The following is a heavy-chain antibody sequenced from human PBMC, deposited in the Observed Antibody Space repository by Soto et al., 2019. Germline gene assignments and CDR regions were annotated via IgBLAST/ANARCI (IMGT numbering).Heavy chain of an antibody. CDR2: ISPFNGNT. CDR3: AREGPNHRLS. D-gene: IGHD3-16*02. CDR1: GYPFTHYG. J-gene: IGHJ5*02. V-gene: IGHV1-18*01. Sequence: ASVKVSCKSSGYPFTHYGITWVRQAPGQGLEWMGWISPFNGNTNYGQTLQGRVTLTTDTSTSTAYMELRSLRSDDTAVYYCAREGPNHRLSWGQATLVTVSS.